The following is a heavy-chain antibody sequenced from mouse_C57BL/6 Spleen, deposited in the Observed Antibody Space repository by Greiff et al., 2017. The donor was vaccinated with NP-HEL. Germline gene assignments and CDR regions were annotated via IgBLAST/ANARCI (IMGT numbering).Heavy chain of an antibody. V-gene: IGHV14-1*01. CDR2: IDPEDGDT. D-gene: IGHD1-1*01. CDR3: TTDYFGSSYGY. Sequence: VQLQQSGAELVRPGASVKLSCTASGFNIKDYYMHWVKQRPEQGLERIGRIDPEDGDTEYAPKFQGKATMPADTSSNTAYLQLSSLTSEDTAVYYCTTDYFGSSYGYWGQGTTLTVSS. J-gene: IGHJ2*01. CDR1: GFNIKDYY.